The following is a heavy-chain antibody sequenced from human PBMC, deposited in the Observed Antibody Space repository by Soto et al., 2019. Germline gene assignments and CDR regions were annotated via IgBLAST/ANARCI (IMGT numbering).Heavy chain of an antibody. D-gene: IGHD3-3*01. V-gene: IGHV3-23*01. J-gene: IGHJ4*02. CDR3: AKARAQYYDFWSGYPVDY. CDR1: GFTFSSYA. Sequence: GGSLRLSCAASGFTFSSYAMSWVRQAPGKGLEWVSAISGSGGSTYYADSVKGRFTISRDNPKNTRYLQMNSLRAEDTAVYYCAKARAQYYDFWSGYPVDYWGQGTLVTVPS. CDR2: ISGSGGST.